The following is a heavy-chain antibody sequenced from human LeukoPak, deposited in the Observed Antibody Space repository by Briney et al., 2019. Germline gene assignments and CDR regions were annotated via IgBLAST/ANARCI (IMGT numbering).Heavy chain of an antibody. D-gene: IGHD4-17*01. CDR1: GFIFGDYA. J-gene: IGHJ4*02. V-gene: IGHV3-49*03. CDR2: IRSNAHGGTT. CDR3: TRLRSGYIDF. Sequence: GGSLRLSCTASGFIFGDYAMSWFRQAPGKGLEWVGLIRSNAHGGTTEYAASVKGRFTISRDDSKRIAYLQMNSLKTEDTALYYCTRLRSGYIDFWGQGTLVTVSS.